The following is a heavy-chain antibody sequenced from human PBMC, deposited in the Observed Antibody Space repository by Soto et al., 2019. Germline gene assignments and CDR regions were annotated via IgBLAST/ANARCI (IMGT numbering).Heavy chain of an antibody. J-gene: IGHJ4*02. D-gene: IGHD2-15*01. Sequence: PSETLSLTCTVSGGSFSTYYWSWIRQPPGKGLEWIGYIYYSGSTNSNPSLKSRVTLSVDTSKNQFSLKLSSVTAADTAGYYCARDQGGPFDYWGQGTLVTVSS. CDR1: GGSFSTYY. CDR2: IYYSGST. V-gene: IGHV4-59*01. CDR3: ARDQGGPFDY.